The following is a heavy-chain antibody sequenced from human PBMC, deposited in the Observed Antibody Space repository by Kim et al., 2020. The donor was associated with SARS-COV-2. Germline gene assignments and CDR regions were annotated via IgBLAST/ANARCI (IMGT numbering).Heavy chain of an antibody. CDR2: ISGSGGST. D-gene: IGHD2-2*02. CDR1: GFTFSSYA. Sequence: GGSLRLSCAASGFTFSSYAMSWVRQAPGKGLEWVSAISGSGGSTYYADSVKGRFTISRDNSKNTLYLQMNSLRAEDTAVYYCAKDRYCSSTSCYTIDWFDPWGQGTLVTVSS. CDR3: AKDRYCSSTSCYTIDWFDP. V-gene: IGHV3-23*01. J-gene: IGHJ5*02.